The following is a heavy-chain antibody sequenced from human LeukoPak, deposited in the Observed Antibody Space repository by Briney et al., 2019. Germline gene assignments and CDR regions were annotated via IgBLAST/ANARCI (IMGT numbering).Heavy chain of an antibody. CDR2: IKSKTDGGTT. Sequence: GESLKISCAASGFTFSSYSMNWVRQAPGKGLEWVGRIKSKTDGGTTDYAAPVKGRFTISRDDSKNTLYLQMNSLKTEDTAVYYCTTDFSSSSWFDYWGQGTLVTVSS. V-gene: IGHV3-15*01. J-gene: IGHJ4*02. CDR3: TTDFSSSSWFDY. D-gene: IGHD6-13*01. CDR1: GFTFSSYS.